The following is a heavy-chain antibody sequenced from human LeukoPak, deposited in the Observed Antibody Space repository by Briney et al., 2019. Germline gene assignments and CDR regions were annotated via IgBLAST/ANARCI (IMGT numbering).Heavy chain of an antibody. D-gene: IGHD3-10*01. CDR2: ISDSGANT. V-gene: IGHV3-23*01. J-gene: IGHJ4*02. Sequence: GGSLRLSCSASGFTFNNYAMNWVRQAPGKGLEWVSSISDSGANTYYADSVKGRFTISRDDPKSTLYLQMNSLRAEDTAVYYCAKAENYFTSGTYRRDFDYWGQGTLVTVSS. CDR1: GFTFNNYA. CDR3: AKAENYFTSGTYRRDFDY.